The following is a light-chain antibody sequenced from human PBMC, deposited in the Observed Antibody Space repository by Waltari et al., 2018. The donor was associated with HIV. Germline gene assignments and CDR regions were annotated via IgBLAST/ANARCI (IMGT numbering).Light chain of an antibody. CDR2: GDT. CDR1: SSNIGSGFD. J-gene: IGLJ3*02. CDR3: QSYDSGLSVV. V-gene: IGLV1-40*01. Sequence: QSVLTQPPSVSGAPGQRLPISCTGNSSNIGSGFDVHWYQQLPETAPKLLIYGDTNRPSGVPDRFSGSKSGTSASLAITGLQAEDEADYYCQSYDSGLSVVFGGGTKLTVL.